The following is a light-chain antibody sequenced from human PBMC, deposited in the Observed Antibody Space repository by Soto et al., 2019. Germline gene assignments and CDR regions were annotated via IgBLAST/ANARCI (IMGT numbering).Light chain of an antibody. V-gene: IGKV3-15*01. J-gene: IGKJ5*01. Sequence: IIMTQSPATLSVSPGERATISCRASQSVRSNLAWYQQKLGQAPRLLIYGASTRATGIPARFSGSGSGTEFTLTISSLQSEDFALYYCQQYNNWPPITFGQGTRLEI. CDR2: GAS. CDR1: QSVRSN. CDR3: QQYNNWPPIT.